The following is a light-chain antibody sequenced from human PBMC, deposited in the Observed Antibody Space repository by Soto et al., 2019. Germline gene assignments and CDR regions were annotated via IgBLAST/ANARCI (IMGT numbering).Light chain of an antibody. CDR1: QSISSN. CDR3: QQYDNWPWT. V-gene: IGKV3-15*01. Sequence: ETVMTQSPATLSVSPGERATLSCRASQSISSNLAWFQQKPGQAPRLLIYGASTRAAGIPARFTGSGSGTEFTLTISSLQSEDFAVYYCQQYDNWPWTFGQGTKVEI. CDR2: GAS. J-gene: IGKJ1*01.